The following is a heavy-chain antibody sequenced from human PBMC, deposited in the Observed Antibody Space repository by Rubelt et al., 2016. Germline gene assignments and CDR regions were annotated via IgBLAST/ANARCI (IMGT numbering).Heavy chain of an antibody. V-gene: IGHV3-48*02. CDR2: ISSSSGNI. CDR3: ARGPPFDT. Sequence: QPGGSLSLSCEASGFTLGGHAMNWVRQVPGKGLEWISYISSSSGNIWYADSVKGRFTVSRDNAKNSLYLQMNSLRDEDTAVYYCARGPPFDTWGQGTLVTVSS. J-gene: IGHJ5*02. D-gene: IGHD3-22*01. CDR1: GFTLGGHA.